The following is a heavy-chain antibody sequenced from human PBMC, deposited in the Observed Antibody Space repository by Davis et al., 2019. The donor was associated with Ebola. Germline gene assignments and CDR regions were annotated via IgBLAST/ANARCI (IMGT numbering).Heavy chain of an antibody. J-gene: IGHJ6*04. D-gene: IGHD1-26*01. Sequence: GESLKISCAASGFTVSSNYMTWARQAPGKGLEGVSAIYSGGSTYYADSLKGRFTISRDNSKNTLYLQMNNLRAEDTAVYYCSVGATRDGMDVWGKGTTVIVSS. CDR2: IYSGGST. CDR1: GFTVSSNY. CDR3: SVGATRDGMDV. V-gene: IGHV3-53*01.